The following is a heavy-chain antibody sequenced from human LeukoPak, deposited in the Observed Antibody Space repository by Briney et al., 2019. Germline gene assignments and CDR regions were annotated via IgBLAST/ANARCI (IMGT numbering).Heavy chain of an antibody. CDR2: ISGSGGST. CDR3: AKVSERVVTRVSDY. D-gene: IGHD4-23*01. CDR1: GFTFSSYA. V-gene: IGHV3-23*01. Sequence: GGSLRLSCAASGFTFSSYAMSWVRQAPGKGLEWVSGISGSGGSTYYADSVKGRFTISRDNSKNTLYLQINSLRAEDTALYYCAKVSERVVTRVSDYWGQGTLVTVSS. J-gene: IGHJ4*02.